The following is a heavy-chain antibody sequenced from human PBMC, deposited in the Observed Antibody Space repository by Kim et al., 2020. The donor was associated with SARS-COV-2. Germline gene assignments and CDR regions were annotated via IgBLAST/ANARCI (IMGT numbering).Heavy chain of an antibody. Sequence: GGSLRLSCAASGFTFSSYGMHWVRQAPGKGLEWVAVIWYDGSNKYYADSVKGRFTISRDNSKNTLYLQMNSLRAEDTAVYYCARDLLERPYYYDSSGSPSTGMDVWGQGTTVTVSS. CDR1: GFTFSSYG. J-gene: IGHJ6*02. V-gene: IGHV3-33*01. CDR3: ARDLLERPYYYDSSGSPSTGMDV. D-gene: IGHD3-22*01. CDR2: IWYDGSNK.